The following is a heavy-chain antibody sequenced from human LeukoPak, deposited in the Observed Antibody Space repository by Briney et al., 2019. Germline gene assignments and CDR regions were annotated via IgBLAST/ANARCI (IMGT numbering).Heavy chain of an antibody. Sequence: GGSLRLSCVASGFTFNNYAMSWVRQTPGKGLEWVSTISGSGSNTYYADSVKGRFTISRDTSKKTLYLQMNSLRADDTAVYYCASETSGWYSDYWGQGALVTVSS. CDR2: ISGSGSNT. CDR1: GFTFNNYA. J-gene: IGHJ4*02. D-gene: IGHD6-19*01. V-gene: IGHV3-23*01. CDR3: ASETSGWYSDY.